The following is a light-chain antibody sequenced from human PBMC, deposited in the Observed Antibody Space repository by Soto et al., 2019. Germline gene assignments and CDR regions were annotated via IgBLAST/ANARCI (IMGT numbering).Light chain of an antibody. Sequence: DIQMTQSPSTLSASAGDRVTITCRASQSISTWLAWYQHKPGKAPKLLIYGASSLASGVPSRFSGSGSGTEFTLTISSLQPDDFATYYCQQHNGYSERMFGQGTKVDIK. CDR3: QQHNGYSERM. CDR1: QSISTW. CDR2: GAS. V-gene: IGKV1-5*01. J-gene: IGKJ1*01.